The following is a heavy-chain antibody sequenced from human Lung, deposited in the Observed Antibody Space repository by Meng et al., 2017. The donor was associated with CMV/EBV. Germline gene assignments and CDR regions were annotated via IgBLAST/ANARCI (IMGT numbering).Heavy chain of an antibody. D-gene: IGHD2-21*01. CDR3: ARDRCGGDCYLHDY. Sequence: SLKISXAASGFTFSDYYMSWIRQAPGKGLEWVSYISSSGSTIYYADSVKGRFTISRDNAKNSLYLQMNSLRAEDTAVFYYARDRCGGDCYLHDYWGQGTLVTVSS. J-gene: IGHJ4*02. CDR1: GFTFSDYY. V-gene: IGHV3-11*01. CDR2: ISSSGSTI.